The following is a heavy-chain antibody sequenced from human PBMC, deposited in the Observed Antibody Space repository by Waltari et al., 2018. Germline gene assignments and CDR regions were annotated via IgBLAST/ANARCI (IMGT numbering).Heavy chain of an antibody. J-gene: IGHJ5*02. Sequence: QVQLQESGPGLVKPSETLSLTCAVSGYSISSGYYWGWIRQPPGKGLEWIGSIYHSGSTYYNPSLKSRVTISVDTSKNQFSLKLSSVTDADTAVYYCARRGSGWYYWFDPWGQGTLVTVSS. D-gene: IGHD6-19*01. CDR3: ARRGSGWYYWFDP. CDR2: IYHSGST. CDR1: GYSISSGYY. V-gene: IGHV4-38-2*01.